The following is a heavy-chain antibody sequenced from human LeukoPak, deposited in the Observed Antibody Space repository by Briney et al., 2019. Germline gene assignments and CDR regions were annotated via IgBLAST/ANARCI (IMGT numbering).Heavy chain of an antibody. V-gene: IGHV1-8*01. CDR2: MNPNSGNT. D-gene: IGHD3-3*01. CDR3: ARKPSDFWSGYRYYFDY. J-gene: IGHJ4*02. CDR1: GYTLTSYD. Sequence: GASVKVSCKASGYTLTSYDINWVRQATGQGLEWMGWMNPNSGNTGYAQKFQGRVTMTRNTSISTAYMELSSLRSEDTAVYYCARKPSDFWSGYRYYFDYWGQGTLVTVSS.